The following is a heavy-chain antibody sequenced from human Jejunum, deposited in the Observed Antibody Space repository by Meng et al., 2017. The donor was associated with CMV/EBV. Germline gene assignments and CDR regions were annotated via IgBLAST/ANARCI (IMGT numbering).Heavy chain of an antibody. CDR2: IHDTGST. Sequence: QVLLPESGHGLVRPSQTLSLTCSVSGGAIGSGDYYWSWIRQPPGKGLEWIGYIHDTGSTSHNPSLKSRVDISLGTSKNQFSLTLNSVTAEDTAVYFCARGSIFVSFDSWGQGTLVTVSS. V-gene: IGHV4-30-4*08. CDR1: GGAIGSGDYY. J-gene: IGHJ4*02. D-gene: IGHD3-3*01. CDR3: ARGSIFVSFDS.